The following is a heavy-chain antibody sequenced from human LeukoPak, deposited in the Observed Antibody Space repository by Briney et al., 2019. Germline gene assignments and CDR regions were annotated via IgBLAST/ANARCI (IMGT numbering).Heavy chain of an antibody. CDR3: ARGFYDSSGYSTPFDF. CDR1: GGSLSSNY. CDR2: IYYSGST. V-gene: IGHV4-59*08. J-gene: IGHJ4*02. D-gene: IGHD3-22*01. Sequence: SETLSLTCTVSGGSLSSNYWSWIRHPPGKGLEWSGYIYYSGSTNYNPSLKGRVTISVHTSKNQFSLNLSSVTAADTALYYCARGFYDSSGYSTPFDFWGQGTLVTVSS.